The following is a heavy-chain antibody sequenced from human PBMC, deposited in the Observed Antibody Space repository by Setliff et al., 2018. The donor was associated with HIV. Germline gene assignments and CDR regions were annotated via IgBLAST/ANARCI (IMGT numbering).Heavy chain of an antibody. CDR1: GGPISSSSYY. J-gene: IGHJ4*02. Sequence: SSETLSLTCSVSGGPISSSSYYWGWIRRPPGKGLEWIGNIYSSGNTYYNPSLKSRLTMSVDTSKNQLSLKLSSLTAADTAMYYCASVTLFVRFDFWGLGTLVTVSS. CDR2: IYSSGNT. D-gene: IGHD3-10*02. CDR3: ASVTLFVRFDF. V-gene: IGHV4-39*01.